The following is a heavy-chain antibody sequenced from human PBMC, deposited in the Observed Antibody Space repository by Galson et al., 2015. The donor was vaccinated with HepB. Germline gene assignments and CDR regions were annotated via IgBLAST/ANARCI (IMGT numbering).Heavy chain of an antibody. CDR3: AKVKDYARNYYYYYGMDV. Sequence: SLRLSCAASGFTFSSYGMHWVRQAPGKGLEWVAVISYDGSNKYYADSVKGRFTISRDNSKNTLYLQMNSLRAEDTAVYYCAKVKDYARNYYYYYGMDVWGQGTTVTVSS. CDR1: GFTFSSYG. J-gene: IGHJ6*02. D-gene: IGHD4-17*01. CDR2: ISYDGSNK. V-gene: IGHV3-30*18.